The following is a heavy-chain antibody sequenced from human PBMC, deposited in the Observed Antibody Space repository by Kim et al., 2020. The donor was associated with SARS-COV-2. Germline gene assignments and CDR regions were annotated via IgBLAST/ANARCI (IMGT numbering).Heavy chain of an antibody. D-gene: IGHD3-16*01. Sequence: SGPTLVNPTQTLTLTCTFSGFSLSTSGVCVPWIRQPPGKALEWLARICWDDGKYYSTSLKTRLTISKDTSKNQVVLTMTNVDPVDTATYYCGRASPGGHGDYWGQGTVVTVSS. CDR1: GFSLSTSGVC. CDR3: GRASPGGHGDY. J-gene: IGHJ4*02. V-gene: IGHV2-70*11. CDR2: ICWDDGK.